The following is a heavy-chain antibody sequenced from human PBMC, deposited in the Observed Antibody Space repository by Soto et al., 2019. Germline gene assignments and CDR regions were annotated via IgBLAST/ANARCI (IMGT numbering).Heavy chain of an antibody. CDR3: ARGSREVDTAMVLDYFDY. CDR1: GFTFSSYG. J-gene: IGHJ4*02. Sequence: GGSLRLSCAASGFTFSSYGMHWVRQAPGKGLEWVAVIWYDGSNKYYADSVKGRFTISRDNSKNTLYLQMNSLRAEDTAVYYCARGSREVDTAMVLDYFDYWGQGTLVTVSS. V-gene: IGHV3-33*01. CDR2: IWYDGSNK. D-gene: IGHD5-18*01.